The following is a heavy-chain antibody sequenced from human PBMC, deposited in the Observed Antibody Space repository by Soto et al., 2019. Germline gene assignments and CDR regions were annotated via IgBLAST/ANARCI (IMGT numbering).Heavy chain of an antibody. CDR2: INGNGGAT. Sequence: EVQLVESGGGLVQPGGSLRLTCSPSGFTFNNFAMHWLRQAPGKGLEYVSSINGNGGATHYADSVKGRFTISRDNSKNILFLRMCSLRPEDTALYYCVKDYGRNWNYVFDFWGQGTLVTVSP. D-gene: IGHD1-7*01. V-gene: IGHV3-64D*08. CDR3: VKDYGRNWNYVFDF. CDR1: GFTFNNFA. J-gene: IGHJ4*02.